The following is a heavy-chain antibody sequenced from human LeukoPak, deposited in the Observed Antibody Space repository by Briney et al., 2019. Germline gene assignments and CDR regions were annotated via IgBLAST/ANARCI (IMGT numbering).Heavy chain of an antibody. CDR1: GDSVSSNSAA. D-gene: IGHD4-17*01. J-gene: IGHJ6*02. CDR2: KYYRSKWYK. V-gene: IGHV6-1*01. Sequence: SQTLSLTCAISGDSVSSNSAAWNWIRQSPSRGLEWLGRKYYRSKWYKDYAVSVKSRITINPDTSKNQSSLQLNSVTPEDTAVYYCARALYGDYWYYYYGMDVWGQGTTVTVSS. CDR3: ARALYGDYWYYYYGMDV.